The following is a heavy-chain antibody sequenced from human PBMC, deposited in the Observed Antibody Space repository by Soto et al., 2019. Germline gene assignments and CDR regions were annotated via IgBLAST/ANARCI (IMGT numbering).Heavy chain of an antibody. CDR2: ISGSGGST. CDR1: GFTFSSYA. D-gene: IGHD3-3*01. J-gene: IGHJ6*02. V-gene: IGHV3-23*01. CDR3: AKDSFTIFGVVIISGMDV. Sequence: PGGSLRLSCAGSGFTFSSYAMSWVRQAPGKGLEWVSAISGSGGSTYYADSVKGRFTISRDNSKNTLYLQMNSLRAEDTAVYYCAKDSFTIFGVVIISGMDVWGQGTTVTVS.